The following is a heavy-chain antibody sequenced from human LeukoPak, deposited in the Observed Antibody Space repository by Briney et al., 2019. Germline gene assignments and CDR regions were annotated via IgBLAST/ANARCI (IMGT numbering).Heavy chain of an antibody. CDR1: EGTFSSYT. D-gene: IGHD2-2*01. CDR3: AREYCSSTSCSYYFDY. J-gene: IGHJ4*02. V-gene: IGHV1-69*04. CDR2: IIPILGIA. Sequence: ASVKVSCKASEGTFSSYTISWVRQAPGQGLEWMGRIIPILGIANYAQKFQGRVTITADKSTSTAYMELSSLRSEDTAVYYCAREYCSSTSCSYYFDYWGQGTLVTVSS.